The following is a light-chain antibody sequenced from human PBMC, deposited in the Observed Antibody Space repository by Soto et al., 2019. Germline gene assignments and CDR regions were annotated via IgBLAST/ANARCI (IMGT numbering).Light chain of an antibody. Sequence: QAVVTQAPSVSGTPGQRVTISCSGSSSNIESNAASWYQHFPGTAPKVLIYSDDQRPSGVPDRFSGSKSGTSASLAISGLQAEDEADYFCAAWGDSLNTWVFGGGTKLTVL. V-gene: IGLV1-44*01. J-gene: IGLJ3*02. CDR3: AAWGDSLNTWV. CDR2: SDD. CDR1: SSNIESNA.